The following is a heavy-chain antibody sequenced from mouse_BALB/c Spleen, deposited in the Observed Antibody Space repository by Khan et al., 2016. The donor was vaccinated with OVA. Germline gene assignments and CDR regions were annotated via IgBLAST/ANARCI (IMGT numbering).Heavy chain of an antibody. Sequence: QVQLQQSGAELVKPGASVKLSCKASGYTFTSYYMYWLKQRPGQGLEWIGEINPSNGGTNFNEKFKSKATLTVDKSSSTAYLQLSSLPSEDSAVYYWTRRGTARATRWFAYWGQGTLVTVSA. V-gene: IGHV1S81*02. CDR3: TRRGTARATRWFAY. CDR1: GYTFTSYY. J-gene: IGHJ3*01. CDR2: INPSNGGT. D-gene: IGHD3-2*01.